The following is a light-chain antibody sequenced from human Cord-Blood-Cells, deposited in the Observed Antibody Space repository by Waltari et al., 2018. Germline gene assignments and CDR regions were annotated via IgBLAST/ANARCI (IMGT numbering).Light chain of an antibody. Sequence: QSALTQPASVSGSPGQSITISCTGTSSDVGSYNLVSWYQQHTGKAPKLMIYEGSKRPSGFSNRFSGAKSGNTASRTISGLQAEDEADYYCCSYAGSVVFGGGTKLTVL. CDR1: SSDVGSYNL. J-gene: IGLJ2*01. CDR3: CSYAGSVV. CDR2: EGS. V-gene: IGLV2-23*01.